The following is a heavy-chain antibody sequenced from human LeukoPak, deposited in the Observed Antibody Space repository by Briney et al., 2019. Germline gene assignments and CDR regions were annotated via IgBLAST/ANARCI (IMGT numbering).Heavy chain of an antibody. D-gene: IGHD1-26*01. CDR2: ITSSSTNI. J-gene: IGHJ4*02. CDR1: GFTFSTYN. V-gene: IGHV3-48*02. Sequence: GGSLRLSCAASGFTFSTYNMNWVRQTPGKGLEWVSHITSSSTNIYYADSVKGRFTISRDNAKDALSLQMNSLRDEDTAVYYCATSGNYYLKYWGQGTLVTVSS. CDR3: ATSGNYYLKY.